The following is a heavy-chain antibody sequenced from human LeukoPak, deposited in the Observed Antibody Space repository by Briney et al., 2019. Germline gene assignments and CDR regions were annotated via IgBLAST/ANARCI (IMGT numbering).Heavy chain of an antibody. D-gene: IGHD6-19*01. V-gene: IGHV3-33*01. J-gene: IGHJ4*02. CDR1: GFTFSSYG. CDR3: ASTSGWYEPIDY. Sequence: GRSLRLSSAASGFTFSSYGMHWVRQAPGKGLKWVAVIWYDGSNKYYADSVKGRFTISRDNSKNTLYLQMNSLRAEDTAVYYCASTSGWYEPIDYWGQGTLVTVSS. CDR2: IWYDGSNK.